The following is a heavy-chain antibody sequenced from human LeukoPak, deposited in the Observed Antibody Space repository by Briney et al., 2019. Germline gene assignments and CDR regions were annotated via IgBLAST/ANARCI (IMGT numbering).Heavy chain of an antibody. Sequence: SGGSLRLSCAASGFIFDDYAMHWVRQAPGKGLEGGSGISWSSDRIGYADSVKGRFTISRDNAKKSLYLQMNSLRTEDTALYYCAKDNGYYYYYMDVWGKGTTVTVSS. CDR3: AKDNGYYYYYMDV. CDR2: ISWSSDRI. V-gene: IGHV3-9*01. CDR1: GFIFDDYA. J-gene: IGHJ6*03.